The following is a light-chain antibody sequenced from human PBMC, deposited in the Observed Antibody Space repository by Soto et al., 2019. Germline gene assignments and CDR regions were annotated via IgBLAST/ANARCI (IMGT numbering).Light chain of an antibody. V-gene: IGLV7-43*01. CDR2: STS. Sequence: QAVVTQEPSLTVSPGGTVTLTCASSTGTVTSGYYPNWFQQNPGQAPRSLIYSTSNRHSWIPARFSGSLLGGKAALTLSGVQPEDEADYYCLLHFGAVPRVFGGGTKLTVL. CDR3: LLHFGAVPRV. CDR1: TGTVTSGYY. J-gene: IGLJ3*02.